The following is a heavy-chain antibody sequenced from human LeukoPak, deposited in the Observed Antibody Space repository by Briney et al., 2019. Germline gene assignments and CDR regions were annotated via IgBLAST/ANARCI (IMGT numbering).Heavy chain of an antibody. CDR3: TKEYDKTIRSPQWGFDS. J-gene: IGHJ4*01. D-gene: IGHD6-19*01. V-gene: IGHV3-23*01. CDR1: GFTFSTYA. Sequence: GGSLRLSCAASGFTFSTYAMSWVRQAPGKGLEWVSGISGSSSHTEDADSVKGRFTISRDNSKNTLFLQMNNLRVEDTALYYCTKEYDKTIRSPQWGFDSWGQGTLVTVFS. CDR2: ISGSSSHT.